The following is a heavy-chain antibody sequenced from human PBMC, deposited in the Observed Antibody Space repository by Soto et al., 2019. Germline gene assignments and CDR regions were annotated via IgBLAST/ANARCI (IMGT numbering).Heavy chain of an antibody. V-gene: IGHV1-69*12. CDR2: TITMFGTT. D-gene: IGHD3-22*01. CDR1: GGTFNSYA. CDR3: TRCRISSHSIGYGLGIDGMDD. J-gene: IGHJ6*02. Sequence: QVQLVQSGAEVKKPESSVRVSCKASGGTFNSYAITWVRQAPGQGLEWMGWTITMFGTTNYAEKFQGRVTPTADESSNTAYIGRSRLRSEDTAEYYCTRCRISSHSIGYGLGIDGMDDWGQRTTVIVSS.